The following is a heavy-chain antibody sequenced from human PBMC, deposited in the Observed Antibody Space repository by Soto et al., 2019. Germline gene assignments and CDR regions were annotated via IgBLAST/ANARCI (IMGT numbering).Heavy chain of an antibody. CDR3: ARGETGIAVAGTHYYYYGMDV. CDR2: ISAYNGNT. CDR1: GYTFTSYG. V-gene: IGHV1-18*01. J-gene: IGHJ6*02. Sequence: GASVKVSCKASGYTFTSYGISWARQAPGQGLEWMGWISAYNGNTNYAQKLQGRVTMTTDTSTSTAYMELRSLRSDDTAVYYCARGETGIAVAGTHYYYYGMDVWGQGTTVTVSS. D-gene: IGHD6-19*01.